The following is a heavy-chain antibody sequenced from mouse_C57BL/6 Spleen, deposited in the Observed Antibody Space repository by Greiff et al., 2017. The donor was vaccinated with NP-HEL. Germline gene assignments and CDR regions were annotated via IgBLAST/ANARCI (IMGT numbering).Heavy chain of an antibody. J-gene: IGHJ4*01. CDR1: GYTFTDYN. Sequence: VQLKESGPELVKPGASVEIPCKASGYTFTDYNMDWVKQSHGKSLEWIGDINPNNGGTIYNQKFKGKATLTVDKSSSTAYMELRSLTSEDTAVYYCARWNYGSSSMDYWGQGTSVTVSS. CDR2: INPNNGGT. D-gene: IGHD1-1*01. V-gene: IGHV1-18*01. CDR3: ARWNYGSSSMDY.